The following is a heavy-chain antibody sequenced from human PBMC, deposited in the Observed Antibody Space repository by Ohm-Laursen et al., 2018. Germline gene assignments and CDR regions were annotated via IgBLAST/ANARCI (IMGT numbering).Heavy chain of an antibody. CDR1: GFTFSDHY. V-gene: IGHV3-11*01. CDR2: ISSSGTTI. Sequence: SLRLSCAASGFTFSDHYMGWIRQAPGKGLEWISYISSSGTTIYYADSVKGRFTISRDNAKNSLSLQMNSLRAEDTALYYCAREVASVEDYWGQGTLVTVSS. J-gene: IGHJ4*02. CDR3: AREVASVEDY.